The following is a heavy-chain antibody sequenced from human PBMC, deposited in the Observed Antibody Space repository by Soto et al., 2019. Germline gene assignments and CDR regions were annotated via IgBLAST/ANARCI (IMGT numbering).Heavy chain of an antibody. Sequence: XVSLRLSCAASGFTFSSYSMNWVRQAPGKGLEWVSYISSSSSAIYYADSVKGRFTISRDNAKNSLYLQMNSLRDEDTAVYYCARDISGSYSYFDYWGQGTLVTVSS. D-gene: IGHD1-26*01. CDR3: ARDISGSYSYFDY. V-gene: IGHV3-48*02. CDR1: GFTFSSYS. J-gene: IGHJ4*02. CDR2: ISSSSSAI.